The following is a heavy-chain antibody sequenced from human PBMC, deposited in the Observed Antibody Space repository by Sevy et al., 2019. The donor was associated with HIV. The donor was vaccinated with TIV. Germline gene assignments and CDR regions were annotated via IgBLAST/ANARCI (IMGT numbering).Heavy chain of an antibody. CDR3: ATSRSGYFDSSGYYIY. V-gene: IGHV5-51*01. CDR1: GYSFTSHW. J-gene: IGHJ4*02. Sequence: GESLKISCQGSGYSFTSHWIGWVRHMPGKGLEWMGIIYPEDSETRHGPSFQGQVTFSADKSISTAYLQWSSLKASDTAMYYCATSRSGYFDSSGYYIYWGQGTLVTVSS. D-gene: IGHD3-22*01. CDR2: IYPEDSET.